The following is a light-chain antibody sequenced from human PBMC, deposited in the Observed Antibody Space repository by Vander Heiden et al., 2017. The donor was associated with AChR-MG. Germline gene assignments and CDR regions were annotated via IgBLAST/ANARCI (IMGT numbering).Light chain of an antibody. CDR1: QSVNSNY. Sequence: EIVLTQSPGTLSLSPGERVTISCRASQSVNSNYLAWFQQKPGQVPRLLIYGAFRRATGIPDRFSGSGSGTDFTLTISRLEPEDFGVFYCRQDYCSPRTFGQGTRLEIK. CDR2: GAF. CDR3: RQDYCSPRT. J-gene: IGKJ2*01. V-gene: IGKV3-20*01.